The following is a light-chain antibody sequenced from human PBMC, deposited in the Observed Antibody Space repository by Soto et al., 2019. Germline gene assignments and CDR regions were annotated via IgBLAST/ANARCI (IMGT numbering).Light chain of an antibody. CDR3: QQYGISPFT. V-gene: IGKV3-20*01. J-gene: IGKJ3*01. CDR1: QSVSSSY. Sequence: EIVLTQSPGTLSLSPGERATLSCRASQSVSSSYLAWYQQKPGQAPRLLIYGASSRATGIPDRFSGSGSGTDFTLTSSILEPEDFTVYYCQQYGISPFTFGPWTKVDV. CDR2: GAS.